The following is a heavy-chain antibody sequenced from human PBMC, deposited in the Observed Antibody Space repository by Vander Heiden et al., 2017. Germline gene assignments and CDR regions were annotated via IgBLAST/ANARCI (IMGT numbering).Heavy chain of an antibody. CDR1: GYSVTGLS. Sequence: VQLLHSGAERKKPGESLKISCKVSGYSVTGLSVGWVDQMPGKGLEWMGIFYPRRFDTTTSPSFQAQVTISADKSISTAYLQWSSLKASETAIYYCAGGVVAGKYYYYYYGIDVWGHGTTVAVSS. V-gene: IGHV5-51*07. CDR3: AGGVVAGKYYYYYYGIDV. D-gene: IGHD6-19*01. CDR2: FYPRRFDT. J-gene: IGHJ6*02.